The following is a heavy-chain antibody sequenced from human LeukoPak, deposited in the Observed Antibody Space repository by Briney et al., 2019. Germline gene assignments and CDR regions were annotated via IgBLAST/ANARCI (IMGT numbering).Heavy chain of an antibody. V-gene: IGHV3-21*01. Sequence: GGSLRLSCAASGFTFSSYSMNWVRQAPGKGLEWVSSISSSSGYIYYADSVKGRFTVSRDNTKNSLYLQMNSLRAEDTAVYYCARDRILFDPWGQGTLVTVSS. CDR2: ISSSSGYI. J-gene: IGHJ5*02. D-gene: IGHD2-15*01. CDR1: GFTFSSYS. CDR3: ARDRILFDP.